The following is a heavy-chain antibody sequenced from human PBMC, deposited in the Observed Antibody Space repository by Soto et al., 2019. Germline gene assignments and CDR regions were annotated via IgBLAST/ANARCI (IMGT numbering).Heavy chain of an antibody. CDR3: ASPLLWGRDGYNYFDY. CDR1: GGSISSGDYY. Sequence: SETLSLTCTVSGGSISSGDYYWGWIRQPPGKGLEWIGSIYYSGSTYYNPSLKSRVTISVDTSKNQFSLKLSSVTAADTAVYYCASPLLWGRDGYNYFDYWGQGTLVTVSS. V-gene: IGHV4-39*01. D-gene: IGHD3-16*01. J-gene: IGHJ4*02. CDR2: IYYSGST.